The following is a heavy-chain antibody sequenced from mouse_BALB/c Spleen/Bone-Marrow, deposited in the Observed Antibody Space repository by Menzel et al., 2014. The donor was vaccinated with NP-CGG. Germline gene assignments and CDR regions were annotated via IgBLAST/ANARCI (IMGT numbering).Heavy chain of an antibody. D-gene: IGHD4-1*01. V-gene: IGHV1-55*01. Sequence: VQLQQSGAELVKPGTSVKLSCKTSGYNFTSYWINWVKLRPGQGLEWIGGIYPGSGSTNYNEKFKSKATLTVDTSSSTAYMQLSSLASGDSALYYCARGAWANWDYFDYWGQGTTLTVSS. CDR3: ARGAWANWDYFDY. J-gene: IGHJ2*01. CDR2: IYPGSGST. CDR1: GYNFTSYW.